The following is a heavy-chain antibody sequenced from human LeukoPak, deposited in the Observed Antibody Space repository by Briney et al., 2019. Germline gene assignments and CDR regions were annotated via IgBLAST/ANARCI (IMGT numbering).Heavy chain of an antibody. Sequence: SVKVSCKASGGTLSSYAISWVRQAPGQGLEWMGGIIPIFGTANYAQKFQGRVTITADESTSTAYMELSSLRSEDTAVYYCARDSDGSVGVCYYWGQGTLVTVSS. D-gene: IGHD5/OR15-5a*01. CDR1: GGTLSSYA. J-gene: IGHJ4*02. CDR2: IIPIFGTA. CDR3: ARDSDGSVGVCYY. V-gene: IGHV1-69*13.